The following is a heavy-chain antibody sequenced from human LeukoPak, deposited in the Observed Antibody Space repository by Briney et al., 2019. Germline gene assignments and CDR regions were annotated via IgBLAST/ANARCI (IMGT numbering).Heavy chain of an antibody. CDR3: AREGTAVTHDDAFDI. V-gene: IGHV4-59*01. D-gene: IGHD4-17*01. J-gene: IGHJ3*02. CDR1: AGSISRYY. Sequence: PETLSLTCTVSAGSISRYYWSWIRQPPGKGLEWIGYIYYSGSTNYNPSLKSRVTISVDTSKNQFSLKLSSVTAADTAVYYCAREGTAVTHDDAFDIWGQGTMVTVSS. CDR2: IYYSGST.